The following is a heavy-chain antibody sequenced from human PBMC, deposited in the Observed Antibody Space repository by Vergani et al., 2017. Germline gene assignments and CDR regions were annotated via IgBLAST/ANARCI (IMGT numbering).Heavy chain of an antibody. V-gene: IGHV1-69*01. CDR2: IIPIFGTA. D-gene: IGHD6-19*01. Sequence: QVQLVQSGAEVKKPGSSVKVSCKASGGTFSSYAISWVRQAPGQGLEWMGGIIPIFGTANYAQKFQGRVTITADESTSTAYMELSSLRSEDTAVYYCARGDGIAVAGTWIKPFDYGGQGTLVTVSS. CDR1: GGTFSSYA. J-gene: IGHJ4*02. CDR3: ARGDGIAVAGTWIKPFDY.